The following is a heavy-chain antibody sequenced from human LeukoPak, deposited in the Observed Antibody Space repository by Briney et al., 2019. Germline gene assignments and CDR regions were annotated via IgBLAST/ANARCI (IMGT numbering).Heavy chain of an antibody. J-gene: IGHJ4*02. CDR1: GGSFSGYY. Sequence: SETLSLTCAVYGGSFSGYYWSWIRQPPGKGLEWIVEINHSGSTNYNPSLKSRVTISVDTSKNQFSLKLSSVTAADTAVYYCARTIAAAGTHDFDYWGQGTLVTVSS. CDR2: INHSGST. D-gene: IGHD6-13*01. CDR3: ARTIAAAGTHDFDY. V-gene: IGHV4-34*01.